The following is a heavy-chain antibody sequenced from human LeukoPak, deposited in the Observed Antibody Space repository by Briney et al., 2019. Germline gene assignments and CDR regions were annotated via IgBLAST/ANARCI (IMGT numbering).Heavy chain of an antibody. CDR3: ARIRGDWYFDY. CDR2: LYIDGSI. V-gene: IGHV3-53*05. D-gene: IGHD2-21*01. Sequence: PGGSLRLFCAASGFTVSSNYMGWVRQAPGEGLEWVSALYIDGSIYYADSVKGRFTISRDNSKNTLCLQMNSLRADDTAVYYCARIRGDWYFDYWGEGTLVTVSS. J-gene: IGHJ4*02. CDR1: GFTVSSNY.